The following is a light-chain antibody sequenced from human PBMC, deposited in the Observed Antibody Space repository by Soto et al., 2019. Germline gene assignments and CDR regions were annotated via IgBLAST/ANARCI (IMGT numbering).Light chain of an antibody. J-gene: IGLJ2*01. CDR2: GNY. CDR1: SSNIGAGYD. V-gene: IGLV1-40*01. Sequence: QPVLTQPPSVSGAPGQRVTISCTGSSSNIGAGYDVHWYQQLPGTAPRLLIYGNYNRPSGVPDRFSGSKSGTSASLAITGLQAEDEADYYCQSYDSSLSGSEVFGGGTKLTVL. CDR3: QSYDSSLSGSEV.